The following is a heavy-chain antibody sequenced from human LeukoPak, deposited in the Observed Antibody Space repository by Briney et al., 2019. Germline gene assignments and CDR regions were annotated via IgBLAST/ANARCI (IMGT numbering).Heavy chain of an antibody. CDR1: GFSFSTYW. CDR3: AREIIGAASAFDC. V-gene: IGHV3-7*03. J-gene: IGHJ4*02. D-gene: IGHD3-16*02. CDR2: IKEDGSQK. Sequence: GGSLRLSCAASGFSFSTYWMAWVRQAPGKGLEWVANIKEDGSQKYHVDSVKGRFTISRDNAKNSLYLQMNSLSGEDTAVYYCAREIIGAASAFDCWSQGTLVTVPS.